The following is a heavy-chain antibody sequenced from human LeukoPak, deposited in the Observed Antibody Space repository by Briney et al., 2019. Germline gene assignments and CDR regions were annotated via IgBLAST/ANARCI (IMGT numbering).Heavy chain of an antibody. Sequence: KPSETLSLTCTVSGGSISSYYWSWIRQPPGKGLEWIGYIYYSGSTNYNPSLKSLVTISVDTSKNQFSLKLSSVTAADTAVYYCAGGAYDYVWGSYRHKPFDYWGQGTLVTVSS. CDR2: IYYSGST. CDR3: AGGAYDYVWGSYRHKPFDY. V-gene: IGHV4-59*01. J-gene: IGHJ4*02. CDR1: GGSISSYY. D-gene: IGHD3-16*02.